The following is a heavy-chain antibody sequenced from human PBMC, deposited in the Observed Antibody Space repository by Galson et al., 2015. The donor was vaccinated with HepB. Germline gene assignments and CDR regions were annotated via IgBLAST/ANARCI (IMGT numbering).Heavy chain of an antibody. J-gene: IGHJ4*02. Sequence: SLRLSCAASGFTFSSYWMHWVRQAPGKGLVWVSRINSDGSSTSYADSVKGRFTISRDNAKNTLYLQMNSLRAEDTAVYYCASTTYYYDSSGYFDYWGQGTLVTVSS. V-gene: IGHV3-74*01. CDR2: INSDGSST. CDR1: GFTFSSYW. D-gene: IGHD3-22*01. CDR3: ASTTYYYDSSGYFDY.